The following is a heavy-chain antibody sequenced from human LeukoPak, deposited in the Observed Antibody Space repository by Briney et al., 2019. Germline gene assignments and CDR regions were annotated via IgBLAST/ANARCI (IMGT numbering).Heavy chain of an antibody. CDR3: AKRGVVIRVILVGFHKEAYYFDS. CDR2: ISDTGGRT. V-gene: IGHV3-23*01. D-gene: IGHD3-22*01. CDR1: GITLSNYG. Sequence: GGSLRLSCAVAGITLSNYGMTWVRQAPGKGLEWVAGISDTGGRTNYADSVKGRFTISRDNPKNSLYLQMNSPRAEDTAVYFCAKRGVVIRVILVGFHKEAYYFDSWGQGALVTVSS. J-gene: IGHJ4*02.